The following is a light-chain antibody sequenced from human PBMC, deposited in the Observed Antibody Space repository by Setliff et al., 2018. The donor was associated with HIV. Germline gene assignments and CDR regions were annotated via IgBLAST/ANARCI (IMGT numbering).Light chain of an antibody. CDR3: AALDHSLNGLV. V-gene: IGLV1-44*01. CDR2: DDN. CDR1: DSNIGGDT. Sequence: QSALTQPPSASGTPGQRVTIACSGGDSNIGGDTVNWYHQLPGTAPKLLIYDDNQRPSGVPDRFSGSKSGTSASVAIRGLQSEDEADYYCAALDHSLNGLVFCGWTQLTVL. J-gene: IGLJ2*01.